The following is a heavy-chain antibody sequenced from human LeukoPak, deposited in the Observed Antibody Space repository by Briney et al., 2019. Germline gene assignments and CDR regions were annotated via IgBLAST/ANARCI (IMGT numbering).Heavy chain of an antibody. CDR2: IIPIFGTA. J-gene: IGHJ3*02. D-gene: IGHD1-26*01. Sequence: ASVKGSCKASGGTFSSYAISWVRQAPGQGLEWMGGIIPIFGTANYAQKFQGRATITADESTSTAYMELSSLRSEDTAVYYCARDGIVGAPDAFDIWGQGTMVTVSS. V-gene: IGHV1-69*13. CDR1: GGTFSSYA. CDR3: ARDGIVGAPDAFDI.